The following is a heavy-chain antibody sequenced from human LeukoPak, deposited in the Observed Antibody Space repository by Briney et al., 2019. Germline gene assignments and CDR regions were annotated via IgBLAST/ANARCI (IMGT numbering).Heavy chain of an antibody. CDR3: ARRASDYSSGWYFDWYFDL. CDR2: IKQHGTEI. J-gene: IGHJ2*01. CDR1: GFTFSDYC. D-gene: IGHD6-19*01. Sequence: GGSLRLSCAASGFTFSDYCMSWVRQAPGRGLEWVANIKQHGTEIYYVDSVKGRFTNSRDNAKNSLSLQMNSLRAEDTAVYYCARRASDYSSGWYFDWYFDLWGRGTLVTVSS. V-gene: IGHV3-7*01.